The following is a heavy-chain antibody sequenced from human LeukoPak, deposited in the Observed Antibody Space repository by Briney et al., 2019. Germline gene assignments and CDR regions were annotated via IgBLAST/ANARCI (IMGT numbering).Heavy chain of an antibody. Sequence: SETLSLTCTVSGGSISSSSYYWGWIRQPPGKGLEWIGSLHYSGSTYYNPSLKSRVTISVDTSKNQFSLKLSSVTAADTALYYCARHSRVVAFDTFDIWGQGTMVTVSS. CDR1: GGSISSSSYY. D-gene: IGHD3-22*01. J-gene: IGHJ3*02. V-gene: IGHV4-39*01. CDR3: ARHSRVVAFDTFDI. CDR2: LHYSGST.